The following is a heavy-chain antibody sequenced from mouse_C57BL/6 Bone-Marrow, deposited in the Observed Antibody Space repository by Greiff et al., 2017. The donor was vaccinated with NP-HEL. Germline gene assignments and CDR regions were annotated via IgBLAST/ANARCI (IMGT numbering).Heavy chain of an antibody. Sequence: EVNVVESGGGLVQSGRSLRLSCATSGFTFSDFYMEWVRQAPGKGLEWIAASRNKANDYTTEYSASVKGRFIVSRDTSQSILYLQMNALRAEDTAIYYCARDEAHYGYFDVWGTGTTVTVSS. CDR3: ARDEAHYGYFDV. CDR2: SRNKANDYTT. V-gene: IGHV7-1*01. CDR1: GFTFSDFY. J-gene: IGHJ1*03.